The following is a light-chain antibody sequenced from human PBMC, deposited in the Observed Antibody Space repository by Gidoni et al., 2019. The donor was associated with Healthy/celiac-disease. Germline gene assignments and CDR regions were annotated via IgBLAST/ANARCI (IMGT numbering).Light chain of an antibody. CDR1: SSDVGGYNY. V-gene: IGLV2-14*01. CDR2: DVS. CDR3: SSYTSSSTLV. Sequence: QPALTQPAPVSASPGRSITISCTGTSSDVGGYNYVSWYQQHPGKAPKLMIYDVSNRPSGVSNRFSGSKSGNTAPLTISGLQAEDEADYYGSSYTSSSTLVFGGGTKLTVL. J-gene: IGLJ2*01.